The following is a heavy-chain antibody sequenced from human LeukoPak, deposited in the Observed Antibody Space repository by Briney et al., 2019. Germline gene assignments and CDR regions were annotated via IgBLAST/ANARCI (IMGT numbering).Heavy chain of an antibody. Sequence: SETLSLTCTVSGGSISSYYWSWIRQPPGKGLEWIGCIYYSGSTNYNPSLKSRVTISVDTSKNQFSLKLSSVTAADTAVYYCARRYGDYDYFDYWGQGTLVAVSS. CDR2: IYYSGST. CDR1: GGSISSYY. V-gene: IGHV4-59*01. J-gene: IGHJ4*02. D-gene: IGHD4-17*01. CDR3: ARRYGDYDYFDY.